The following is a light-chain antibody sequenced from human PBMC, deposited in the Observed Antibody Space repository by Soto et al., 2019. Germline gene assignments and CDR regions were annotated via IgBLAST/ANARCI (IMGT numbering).Light chain of an antibody. V-gene: IGKV2-28*01. CDR3: MQPLQLPIT. Sequence: ETVLTQFPLSLSVIPGEPASISCRSGESLLHTNALNYLDWYLQKPGQSPQLLIYLGSIRASGFPDRFSGSGSGTDFTLRISRVEAEDVGVYYFMQPLQLPITFGQGTRLEIK. J-gene: IGKJ5*01. CDR1: ESLLHTNALNY. CDR2: LGS.